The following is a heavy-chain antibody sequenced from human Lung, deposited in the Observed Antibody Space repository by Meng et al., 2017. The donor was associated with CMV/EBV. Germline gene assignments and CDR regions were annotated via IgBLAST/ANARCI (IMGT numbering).Heavy chain of an antibody. Sequence: GGSLRLSCAASGFTFSTNWMDWVRQTPGKGLEWVANINPDGSEKYYVGSVEGRFTISRDNGKNLLSLEMISLRAEDTGVYYCSRTLDNWGQGTLVTSPQ. CDR1: GFTFSTNW. V-gene: IGHV3-7*01. CDR3: SRTLDN. CDR2: INPDGSEK. J-gene: IGHJ4*02.